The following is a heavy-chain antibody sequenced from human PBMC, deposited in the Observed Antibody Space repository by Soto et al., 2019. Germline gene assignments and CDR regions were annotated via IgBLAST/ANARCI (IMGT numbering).Heavy chain of an antibody. CDR3: ARDSRGYCSSTSCYDWFDP. Sequence: QVQLVQSGGEVKKPGASVKVSCKASGYTFTSYGISWVRQAPGQGLEWMGWISAYNGNTNYAQKLQGRVTMTTDTSTSTADMELRSLRSDDTAVYYCARDSRGYCSSTSCYDWFDPWGQGTLVTVSS. CDR2: ISAYNGNT. V-gene: IGHV1-18*01. J-gene: IGHJ5*02. D-gene: IGHD2-2*01. CDR1: GYTFTSYG.